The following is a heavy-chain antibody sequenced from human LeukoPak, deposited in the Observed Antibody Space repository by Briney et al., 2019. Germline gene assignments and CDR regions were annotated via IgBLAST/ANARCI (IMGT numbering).Heavy chain of an antibody. CDR3: ASSPSLYDSSGYYYEYYFDY. D-gene: IGHD3-22*01. V-gene: IGHV4-30-2*01. CDR1: GGSISSGAYY. CDR2: IYPSGST. Sequence: SETLSLTCTVSGGSISSGAYYWSWIRQPPGKGLEWIGYIYPSGSTYYNPSLKSRVTISVDRSKNQFSLKLSSVTAADTAVYYCASSPSLYDSSGYYYEYYFDYWDQGTLVTVSS. J-gene: IGHJ4*02.